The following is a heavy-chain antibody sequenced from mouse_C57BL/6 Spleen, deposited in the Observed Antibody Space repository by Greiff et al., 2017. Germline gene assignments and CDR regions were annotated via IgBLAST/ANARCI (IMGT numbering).Heavy chain of an antibody. V-gene: IGHV1-81*01. Sequence: QVQLQQSGAELARPGASVKLSCMASGYFFTSYGISWVKQRTGQGLERIGVIYPRSGNTYYNEKFKGKATLTADKSSSTACMELRRLTSEDSAVYFCARRGTDYPAWFAYWGQGALVTVTA. D-gene: IGHD5-5*01. CDR3: ARRGTDYPAWFAY. CDR1: GYFFTSYG. J-gene: IGHJ3*01. CDR2: IYPRSGNT.